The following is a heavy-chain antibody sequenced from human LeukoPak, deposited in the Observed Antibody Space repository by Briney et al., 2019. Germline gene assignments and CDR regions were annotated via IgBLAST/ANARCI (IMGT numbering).Heavy chain of an antibody. CDR3: ATYLRSGPIDP. J-gene: IGHJ5*02. Sequence: GGSLRLSCAASGFTFTNYWMSWVRQAPGKGLEWVANIKQDGSDKFYVDSVKGRFTISRDNAKNSLSLQMNNLRGEDTAVYYCATYLRSGPIDPWGQGTLVTVSS. CDR1: GFTFTNYW. D-gene: IGHD2-21*01. V-gene: IGHV3-7*01. CDR2: IKQDGSDK.